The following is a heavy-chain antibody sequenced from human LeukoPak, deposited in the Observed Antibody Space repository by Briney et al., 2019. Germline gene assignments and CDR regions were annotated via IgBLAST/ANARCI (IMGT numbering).Heavy chain of an antibody. D-gene: IGHD2-2*01. J-gene: IGHJ4*02. V-gene: IGHV1-18*01. CDR3: ARDLFGTSRSSEY. CDR2: ISAYNGNT. Sequence: ASVKVSCKASGYTFTSYGISWVRQAPGQGLEWMGWISAYNGNTNYAQKLQGRVTMTTDTSTSTAYMELNSLKSEDTAMYYCARDLFGTSRSSEYWGQGTLVTVSS. CDR1: GYTFTSYG.